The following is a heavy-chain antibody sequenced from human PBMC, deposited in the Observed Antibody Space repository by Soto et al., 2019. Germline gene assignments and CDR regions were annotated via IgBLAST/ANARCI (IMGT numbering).Heavy chain of an antibody. CDR3: VRDSANYYESSGYYIPYYFDS. J-gene: IGHJ4*02. Sequence: ASVKVSCKASGYTFTSCYIHWVRQAPGQGLEWMGIINPSGGSTVSAQKFQGRVTMTRDTSTSTVYMELSSLRSEDTAVYYCVRDSANYYESSGYYIPYYFDSWGQGTLVTVSS. D-gene: IGHD3-22*01. CDR2: INPSGGST. CDR1: GYTFTSCY. V-gene: IGHV1-46*01.